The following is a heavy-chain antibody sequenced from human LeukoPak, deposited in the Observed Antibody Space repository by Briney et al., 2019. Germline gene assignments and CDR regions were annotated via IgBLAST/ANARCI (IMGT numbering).Heavy chain of an antibody. CDR2: ISGSGDST. CDR3: AKGSGTHFVHDF. J-gene: IGHJ4*02. Sequence: GGSLRLSCAASGFIFSSYEMNWVRQAPGKGLEWVSAISGSGDSTYYADSVKGRFTISRDNSKNTLYLQVNSLRAEDTAVYYCAKGSGTHFVHDFWGQGTLVTVSS. V-gene: IGHV3-23*01. CDR1: GFIFSSYE. D-gene: IGHD1-26*01.